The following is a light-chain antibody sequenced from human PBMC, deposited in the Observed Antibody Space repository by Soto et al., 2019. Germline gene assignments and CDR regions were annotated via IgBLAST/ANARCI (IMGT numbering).Light chain of an antibody. V-gene: IGLV2-14*01. CDR3: GSSTDTDTLVI. CDR1: TSDVGRYKF. Sequence: QSALTQPASVSGSPGQSITISCTGTTSDVGRYKFVSWYQHHPGKAPKLLIFEVTNRPSGVSSRFSGSKSGNTASLTISGLQTEDEATYYCGSSTDTDTLVIFGGGIKLTVL. CDR2: EVT. J-gene: IGLJ2*01.